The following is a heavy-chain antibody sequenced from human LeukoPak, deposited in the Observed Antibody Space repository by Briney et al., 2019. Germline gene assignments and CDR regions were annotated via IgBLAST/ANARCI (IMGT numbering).Heavy chain of an antibody. Sequence: PGGSLRLSCAVSGFTFSSYWMSWVRQAPGKGLEWVANIKQDGSEKYYVDSVKGRFTISRDNAKNSLYLQMNTLRAEDTAVYYCARVIVAEVGTNRFDPWGQGTLVTVSS. V-gene: IGHV3-7*01. D-gene: IGHD2-21*01. J-gene: IGHJ5*02. CDR3: ARVIVAEVGTNRFDP. CDR1: GFTFSSYW. CDR2: IKQDGSEK.